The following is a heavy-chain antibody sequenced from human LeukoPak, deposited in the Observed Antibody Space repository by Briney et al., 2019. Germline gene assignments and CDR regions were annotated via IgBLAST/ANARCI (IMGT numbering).Heavy chain of an antibody. CDR2: ISAYNSNT. D-gene: IGHD6-13*01. V-gene: IGHV1-18*01. Sequence: ASLKLSCTASGYTFTSYGISWVRQAPGQGLEWMGWISAYNSNTNYAHKLQGRATITTDTSTTTAYMQLSGLRSDATAVYYCARVRAAAGTKGMGAFVIWGEGTIVTVSS. J-gene: IGHJ3*02. CDR3: ARVRAAAGTKGMGAFVI. CDR1: GYTFTSYG.